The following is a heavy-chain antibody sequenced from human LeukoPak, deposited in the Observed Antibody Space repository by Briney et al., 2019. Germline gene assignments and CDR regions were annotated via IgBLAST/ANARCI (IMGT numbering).Heavy chain of an antibody. J-gene: IGHJ6*02. Sequence: ASVKVSCKASGYTFTSYDINWVRQATGQGLEWMGWMNPNSGNTGYAQKFQGRVTMTRNTSISTAYMELSSLRSEDTAVYYCARGRSDYDFWSGYYVHYYYYGMDVWGQGTTVTVSS. CDR3: ARGRSDYDFWSGYYVHYYYYGMDV. V-gene: IGHV1-8*01. D-gene: IGHD3-3*01. CDR1: GYTFTSYD. CDR2: MNPNSGNT.